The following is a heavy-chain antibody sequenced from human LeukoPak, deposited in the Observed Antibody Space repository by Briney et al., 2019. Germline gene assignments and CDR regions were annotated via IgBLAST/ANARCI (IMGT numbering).Heavy chain of an antibody. V-gene: IGHV3-7*01. Sequence: GGSLRLSCAASGFTFSSYWMSWVRQAPGKGLEWVANIKQDGSEKYYVDPVKGRFTISRDNAKNSLYLQMNSLRAEDTAVYYCARDLLLRYFDWLSTGHAFDIWGQGTMVTVSS. D-gene: IGHD3-9*01. CDR2: IKQDGSEK. CDR3: ARDLLLRYFDWLSTGHAFDI. J-gene: IGHJ3*02. CDR1: GFTFSSYW.